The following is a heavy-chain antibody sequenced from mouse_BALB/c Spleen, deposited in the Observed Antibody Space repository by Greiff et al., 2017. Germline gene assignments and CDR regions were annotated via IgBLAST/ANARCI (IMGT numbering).Heavy chain of an antibody. V-gene: IGHV7-3*02. Sequence: EVQVVESGGGLVQPGGSLRLSCATSGFTFTDYYMSWVRQPPGKALEWLGFIRNKANGYTTEYSASVKGRFTISRDNSQSILYLQMNTLRAEDSATYYCARKTTAHWYFDVWGAGTTVTVSS. CDR3: ARKTTAHWYFDV. D-gene: IGHD1-2*01. CDR2: IRNKANGYTT. CDR1: GFTFTDYY. J-gene: IGHJ1*01.